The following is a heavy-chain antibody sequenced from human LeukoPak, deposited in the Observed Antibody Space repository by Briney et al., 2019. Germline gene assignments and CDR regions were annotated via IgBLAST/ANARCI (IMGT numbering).Heavy chain of an antibody. CDR2: IYHSGST. V-gene: IGHV4-38-2*02. J-gene: IGHJ3*02. D-gene: IGHD5-24*01. Sequence: SETLSLTCTVSGYSISSGYYWGWIRQPPGKWLEWIGSIYHSGSTYYNPSLKSRVTISVDTSKNQFSLKLSSVTAADTAVYYCARVEMATIMGIYASAFDIWGQGTMVTVSS. CDR1: GYSISSGYY. CDR3: ARVEMATIMGIYASAFDI.